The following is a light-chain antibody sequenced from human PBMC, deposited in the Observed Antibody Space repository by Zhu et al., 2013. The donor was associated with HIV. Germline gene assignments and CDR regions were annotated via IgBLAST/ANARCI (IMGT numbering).Light chain of an antibody. CDR2: GAS. CDR3: QHRSNWPPLYS. J-gene: IGKJ2*03. CDR1: QSVSSSF. Sequence: EIVLTQSPGTLSLSPGERATLSCRASQSVSSSFLAWYQQKPGQAPRLLMYGASTRGTGIPDRFSGSGSGTEFTLTISSLQSEDFAVYSCQHRSNWPPLYSFGQGTKLEIK. V-gene: IGKV3D-20*02.